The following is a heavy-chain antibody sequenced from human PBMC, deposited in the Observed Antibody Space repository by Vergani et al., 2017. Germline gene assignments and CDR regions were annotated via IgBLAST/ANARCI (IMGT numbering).Heavy chain of an antibody. Sequence: EVQLLESGGGLVQPGGSLRLSCAASGFTFSSYAMSWVRQAPGKGLEWVSAISGSGGSTYYADSVKGRFTISRDNAKNSLYLQMNSLRAEDTAVYYCARKSMIHGGSPAVNYGMDVWGQGTTVTVSS. CDR2: ISGSGGST. J-gene: IGHJ6*02. CDR1: GFTFSSYA. V-gene: IGHV3-23*01. D-gene: IGHD3-16*01. CDR3: ARKSMIHGGSPAVNYGMDV.